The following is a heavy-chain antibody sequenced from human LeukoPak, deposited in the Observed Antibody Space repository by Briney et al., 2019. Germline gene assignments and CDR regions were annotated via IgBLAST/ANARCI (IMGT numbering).Heavy chain of an antibody. CDR3: ARDTRFGALYDSSYHGMDV. V-gene: IGHV3-21*01. J-gene: IGHJ6*04. CDR1: GFIFSTYS. D-gene: IGHD3-10*01. CDR2: ISSSSSHI. Sequence: GGSLRLSCAASGFIFSTYSMNWVRQAPGKGLEWVTSISSSSSHIYYADSVKGRLTICRDNAKNSLYLQIYSLRAQDTAVYYCARDTRFGALYDSSYHGMDVWGKGTTVTVSS.